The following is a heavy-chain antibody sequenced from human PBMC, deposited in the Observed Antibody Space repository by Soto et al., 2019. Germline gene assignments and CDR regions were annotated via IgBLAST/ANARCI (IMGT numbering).Heavy chain of an antibody. J-gene: IGHJ4*02. CDR1: GYTFTSYG. CDR3: ARGAAVGLFDY. CDR2: ISAYNGNT. Sequence: QVQLVQSGAEVKKPGSSVKVSCKASGYTFTSYGISWVRQAPGQGFEWMGWISAYNGNTNYAPTFQARCTMTKDTSKRTASVELRSLRSDDTAVYYCARGAAVGLFDYWGQGTLVTVSS. D-gene: IGHD1-26*01. V-gene: IGHV1-18*01.